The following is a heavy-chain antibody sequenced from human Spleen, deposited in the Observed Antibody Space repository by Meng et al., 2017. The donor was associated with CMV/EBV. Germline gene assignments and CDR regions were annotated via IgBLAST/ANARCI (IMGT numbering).Heavy chain of an antibody. J-gene: IGHJ6*02. CDR2: INPNSGAT. V-gene: IGHV1-2*02. CDR1: GYTFTGYY. CDR3: ASHSSTRFGMDV. Sequence: ASVKVSCKTSGYTFTGYYMHWVRQAPGQGLEWMGWINPNSGATNYAQKFQGRVTMTRDTSISTAYMELSRLRSDDTAVYYCASHSSTRFGMDVWGQGTTVTVSS. D-gene: IGHD5/OR15-5a*01.